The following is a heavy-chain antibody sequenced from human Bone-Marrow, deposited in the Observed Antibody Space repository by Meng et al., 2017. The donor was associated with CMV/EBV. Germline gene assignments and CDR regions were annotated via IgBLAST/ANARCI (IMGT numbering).Heavy chain of an antibody. V-gene: IGHV2-5*02. Sequence: TVGGVSRGTSGGGGSWIVQLPERAVEWLALIYGEDEQRYSPSMKSRLTVTKDTSKNQVVLTMTNMDPVDAATYYCTPAPGLEEFGWGQGTLVTVSS. CDR3: TPAPGLEEFG. D-gene: IGHD2/OR15-2a*01. CDR1: GVSRGTSGGG. J-gene: IGHJ1*01. CDR2: IYGEDEQ.